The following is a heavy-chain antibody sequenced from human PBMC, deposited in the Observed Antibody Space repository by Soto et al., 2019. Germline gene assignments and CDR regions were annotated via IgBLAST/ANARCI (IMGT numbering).Heavy chain of an antibody. CDR3: ARGGIRESSGYDYYYYYGMYG. CDR2: IIPIFGTA. CDR1: GGTFSRYA. D-gene: IGHD3-22*01. J-gene: IGHJ6*02. V-gene: IGHV1-69*13. Sequence: SVKVSCKASGGTFSRYAISWVRQAPGQGLEWMGGIIPIFGTANYAQKFQGRVTITADESTSTAYMELSSLRSEDTAVYYCARGGIRESSGYDYYYYYGMYGCGQGTTVTVSS.